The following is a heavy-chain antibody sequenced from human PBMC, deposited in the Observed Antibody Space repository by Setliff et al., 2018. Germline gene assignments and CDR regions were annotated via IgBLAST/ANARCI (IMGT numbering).Heavy chain of an antibody. CDR3: ARGSEFYYGSGTIDS. V-gene: IGHV4-39*01. CDR1: GDSIGRYGFY. D-gene: IGHD3-10*01. J-gene: IGHJ4*02. Sequence: PSETLSLTCTVSGDSIGRYGFYWGWIRQSPEEGLEWIGNIYKSGSTYYNPSLTSRVTISVDKSKNQLFLRLGSVTAADTAVYYCARGSEFYYGSGTIDSWGPGTLVTVSS. CDR2: IYKSGST.